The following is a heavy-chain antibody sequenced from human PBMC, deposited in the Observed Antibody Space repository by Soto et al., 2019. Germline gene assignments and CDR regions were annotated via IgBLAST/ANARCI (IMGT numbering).Heavy chain of an antibody. CDR3: ARGSSAFDY. D-gene: IGHD6-25*01. CDR1: VFTFSSYG. CDR2: IWYDGSNK. Sequence: QVQLVESGGGVVQPGRSLRLSCAASVFTFSSYGMHWVRQAPGKGLEWVAVIWYDGSNKFYADSVKGRFTISRDNSKNTVYLQMNSLRAEDTAVYYCARGSSAFDYWGQGTLVTVSS. V-gene: IGHV3-33*01. J-gene: IGHJ4*02.